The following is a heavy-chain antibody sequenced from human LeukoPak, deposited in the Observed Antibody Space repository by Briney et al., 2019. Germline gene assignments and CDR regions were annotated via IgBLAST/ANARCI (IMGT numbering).Heavy chain of an antibody. CDR1: GGSISSYY. Sequence: SETLSLTCTVSGGSISSYYWSWIRQPPGKGLEWIGYIYYSGSTNYNPSLKSRVTISVDTSKNQFSLKLSSVTAADTAVCYCARYSSSWYSEGYMDVWGKGTTVTVSS. V-gene: IGHV4-59*01. CDR3: ARYSSSWYSEGYMDV. D-gene: IGHD6-13*01. J-gene: IGHJ6*03. CDR2: IYYSGST.